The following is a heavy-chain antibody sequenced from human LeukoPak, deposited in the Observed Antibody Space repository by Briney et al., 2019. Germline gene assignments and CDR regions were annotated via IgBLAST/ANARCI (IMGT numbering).Heavy chain of an antibody. J-gene: IGHJ3*02. D-gene: IGHD3-10*01. CDR2: INPNSGGT. V-gene: IGHV1-2*02. Sequence: ASVKVSCKASGYTFTGYYMHWVREAPGQGREWMGWINPNSGGTNYAQKFQGRVTMTRDTSISTAYMELSRLRSDDTAVYFCARDLYYGSGTAHGDACDIWGQGTMVTVSS. CDR1: GYTFTGYY. CDR3: ARDLYYGSGTAHGDACDI.